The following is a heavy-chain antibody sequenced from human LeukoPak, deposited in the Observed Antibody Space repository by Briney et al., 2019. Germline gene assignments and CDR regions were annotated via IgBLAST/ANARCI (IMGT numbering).Heavy chain of an antibody. Sequence: ASVKVSCKASGYTFTSYYMHWVRQAPGQGLEWMGWINPNSGGTNYAQKFQGRVTMTRDTSISTAYMELSRLRSDDTAVYYCARDGLGDFWSGHDLYYFDYWGQGTLVXVSS. V-gene: IGHV1-2*02. J-gene: IGHJ4*02. D-gene: IGHD3-3*01. CDR3: ARDGLGDFWSGHDLYYFDY. CDR2: INPNSGGT. CDR1: GYTFTSYY.